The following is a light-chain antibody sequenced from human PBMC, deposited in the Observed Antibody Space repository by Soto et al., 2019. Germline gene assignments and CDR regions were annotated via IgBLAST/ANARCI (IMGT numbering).Light chain of an antibody. CDR1: QSVGSN. J-gene: IGKJ1*01. V-gene: IGKV3-15*01. Sequence: EIVMTQSPATLSVSPGERATLSCRASQSVGSNLAWYQQKPGQAPRLLIYGASTRATGIPDRFSGSGSGTEFTLTVSSLQSEDFAIYWCQQYNNWPPDRTFGQGTKV. CDR3: QQYNNWPPDRT. CDR2: GAS.